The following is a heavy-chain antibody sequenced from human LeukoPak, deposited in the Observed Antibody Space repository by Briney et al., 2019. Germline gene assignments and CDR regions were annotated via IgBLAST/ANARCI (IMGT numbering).Heavy chain of an antibody. Sequence: SVTVSCTASGFTFTSSVMQWVRQARGQRLEWIGWIVVGSGNTNYAQKFQGRVTITADKSTSTAYMELSSLRSEDTAAYYCARVGPYFDYWGQGTLVTVSS. CDR2: IVVGSGNT. J-gene: IGHJ4*02. CDR1: GFTFTSSV. V-gene: IGHV1-58*02. CDR3: ARVGPYFDY. D-gene: IGHD3-10*01.